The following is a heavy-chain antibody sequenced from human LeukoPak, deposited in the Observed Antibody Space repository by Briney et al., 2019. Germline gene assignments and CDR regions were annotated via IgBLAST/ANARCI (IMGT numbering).Heavy chain of an antibody. Sequence: GRSLRLSCAASGFTFISYAMRWVRQAPGKGLEWVALISYDGTNKYYADSVKGRFTISRDDSKSTLYLQMNSLRAEDTAVYYCARSFGGSYAYFDYWGQGTLVTVSS. D-gene: IGHD1-26*01. CDR3: ARSFGGSYAYFDY. CDR1: GFTFISYA. V-gene: IGHV3-30-3*01. CDR2: ISYDGTNK. J-gene: IGHJ4*02.